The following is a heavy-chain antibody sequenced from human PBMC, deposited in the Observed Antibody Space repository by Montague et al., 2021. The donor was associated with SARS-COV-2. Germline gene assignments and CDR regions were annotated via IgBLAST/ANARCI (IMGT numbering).Heavy chain of an antibody. V-gene: IGHV3-21*01. CDR3: ARALSASYSVGGDSFDI. D-gene: IGHD5/OR15-5a*01. CDR1: GFTFSKYS. J-gene: IGHJ3*02. Sequence: SLRLSCAASGFTFSKYSMNWVRQAPGKGLERVSSISTSSLYIYYSASVKGLFTISRANAKNSLFLQMDSLRAEDTAVYYCARALSASYSVGGDSFDIWGQGTMVTVSS. CDR2: ISTSSLYI.